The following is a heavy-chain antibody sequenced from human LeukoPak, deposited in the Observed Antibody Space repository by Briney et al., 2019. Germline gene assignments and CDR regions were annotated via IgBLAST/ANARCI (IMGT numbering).Heavy chain of an antibody. Sequence: SETLSLTCSVSGDSIRSGDSYWGWTRQSPWTGLEWIGSIYYTGSPYYSPSLNSRRVTISVDTSKNQFSLKLISVTAADTAVYYCARLPITKRALDVWGQGIPVTVSS. CDR3: ARLPITKRALDV. CDR2: IYYTGSP. V-gene: IGHV4-39*01. CDR1: GDSIRSGDSY. J-gene: IGHJ6*02. D-gene: IGHD3-3*01.